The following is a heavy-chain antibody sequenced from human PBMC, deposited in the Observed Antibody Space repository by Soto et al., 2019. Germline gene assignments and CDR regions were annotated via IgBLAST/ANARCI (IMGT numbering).Heavy chain of an antibody. J-gene: IGHJ4*02. CDR3: ARAGGTTVSGLWHFDS. CDR1: GFTFNTYS. V-gene: IGHV3-33*01. CDR2: IWYDGTKK. D-gene: IGHD4-17*01. Sequence: QVQLEESGGGVVQPGRSLRLSCEASGFTFNTYSMHWVRQPPGKGLEWLAAIWYDGTKKYYADSVKGRFIISRDNSKKTLYLEMNSLRAEDRAVYYCARAGGTTVSGLWHFDSWGQGTLVTVSS.